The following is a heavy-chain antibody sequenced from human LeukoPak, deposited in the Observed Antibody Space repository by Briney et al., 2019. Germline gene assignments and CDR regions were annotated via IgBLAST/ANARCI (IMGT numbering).Heavy chain of an antibody. V-gene: IGHV3-30-3*01. Sequence: GSLRLSCAASGFTFSSNPMHWVRQAPGKGLEWVAVTSHDENNKYYADSVKGRFTISRDNSKNTLYLQMNSLRAEDTAVYYCAKDLFGGIDYWGQGTLVTVSS. CDR1: GFTFSSNP. CDR3: AKDLFGGIDY. J-gene: IGHJ4*02. D-gene: IGHD3-10*01. CDR2: TSHDENNK.